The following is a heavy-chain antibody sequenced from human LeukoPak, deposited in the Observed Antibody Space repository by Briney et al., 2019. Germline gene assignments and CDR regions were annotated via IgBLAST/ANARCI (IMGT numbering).Heavy chain of an antibody. CDR2: IYPGDSDT. CDR1: GYRFTSYW. CDR3: ARIYPRIAAQNWFDP. V-gene: IGHV5-51*01. J-gene: IGHJ5*02. Sequence: GESLKISCKGSGYRFTSYWIGWVRQMPGKGREWMGIIYPGDSDTRYSPSFQGQVTISADKSISTAYLQWSSLKASDTAMYYCARIYPRIAAQNWFDPWGQGTLVTVSS. D-gene: IGHD6-13*01.